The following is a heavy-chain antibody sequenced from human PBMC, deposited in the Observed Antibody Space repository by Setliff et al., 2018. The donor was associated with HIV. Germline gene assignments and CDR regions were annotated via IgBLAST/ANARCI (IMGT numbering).Heavy chain of an antibody. CDR3: ARYLFCGGDCYSGFDY. V-gene: IGHV4-59*01. CDR2: IYYNGDT. J-gene: IGHJ4*02. D-gene: IGHD2-21*02. CDR1: GGSISSYY. Sequence: PSETLSLTCTVSGGSISSYYWSWIRQPPGKGLEWIGYIYYNGDTAYNPSLKSRLTISLDTSKNQFSLRLTSVTAADTAVYYCARYLFCGGDCYSGFDYWGQGTLVTVSS.